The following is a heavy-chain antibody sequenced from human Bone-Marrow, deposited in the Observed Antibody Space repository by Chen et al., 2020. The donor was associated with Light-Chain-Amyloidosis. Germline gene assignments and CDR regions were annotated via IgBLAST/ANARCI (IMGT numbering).Heavy chain of an antibody. CDR2: ISGSGGST. CDR1: GFTFSSYA. J-gene: IGHJ6*03. D-gene: IGHD3-16*01. CDR3: ANTGGAVNPYVYYYYMDV. Sequence: EVQLLESGGGLVQPGGSLRLSCAASGFTFSSYAMTWVRQAPGKGLEWGSTISGSGGSTYYADSVKGRFTISRDNSKNTLYLQMNSMGAEDTAVYYCANTGGAVNPYVYYYYMDVWGRGTTVTVSS. V-gene: IGHV3-23*01.